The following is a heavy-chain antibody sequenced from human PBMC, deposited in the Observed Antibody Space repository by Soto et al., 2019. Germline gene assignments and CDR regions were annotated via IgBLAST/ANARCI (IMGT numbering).Heavy chain of an antibody. CDR1: GYTFTGYY. V-gene: IGHV1-2*02. CDR2: INPNSGGT. Sequence: QVQLVQSGAEVKKPGASVKVSCKASGYTFTGYYMHWVRQAPGQGLEWMGWINPNSGGTNYAQKFQGGVTMTRDTSISTAYMELSRLRSDDTAVYYCARDRIAYDFWSGYYTQTGYGMDVWGQGTTVTVSS. D-gene: IGHD3-3*01. CDR3: ARDRIAYDFWSGYYTQTGYGMDV. J-gene: IGHJ6*02.